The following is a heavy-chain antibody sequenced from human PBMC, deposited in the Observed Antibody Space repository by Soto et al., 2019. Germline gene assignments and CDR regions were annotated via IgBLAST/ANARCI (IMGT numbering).Heavy chain of an antibody. Sequence: PGGSLRLSCAASGFTFSSYGMHWVRQAPGKXLEWVAVISYDGSNKYYADSVKGRFTISRDTSKNMLYLQMNSLRVEDTAVYYCAKPCSSTSCRYYYYGMDVWGQGTTVTVSS. CDR1: GFTFSSYG. CDR3: AKPCSSTSCRYYYYGMDV. J-gene: IGHJ6*02. CDR2: ISYDGSNK. D-gene: IGHD2-2*01. V-gene: IGHV3-30*18.